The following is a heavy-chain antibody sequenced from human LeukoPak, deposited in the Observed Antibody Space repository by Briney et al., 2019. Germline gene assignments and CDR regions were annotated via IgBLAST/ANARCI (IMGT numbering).Heavy chain of an antibody. D-gene: IGHD4-23*01. CDR2: ISFSGGST. J-gene: IGHJ4*02. CDR3: ATNGGNNPFDC. V-gene: IGHV3-23*01. Sequence: GGSLRLSCAASGFTFSIYAMSWVRQAPGKGLEWVSAISFSGGSTYYADSVKGRFTISRDNSKNTLYLQMNSLRAEDTAVYYCATNGGNNPFDCWGQGTLVTVSS. CDR1: GFTFSIYA.